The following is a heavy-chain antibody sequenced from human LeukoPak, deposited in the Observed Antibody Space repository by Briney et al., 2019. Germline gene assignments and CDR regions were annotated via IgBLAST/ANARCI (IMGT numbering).Heavy chain of an antibody. V-gene: IGHV3-23*01. D-gene: IGHD5-18*01. Sequence: PGGSLRLSCAASGFTFSSYAMSWVRQAPGRGLEWVSAISGSGGSTYYADSVKGRFTISRDNSKNTLYLQMNSLRAEDTAVYYCASAYGYTNAFDYWDQGTLVTVSS. CDR3: ASAYGYTNAFDY. J-gene: IGHJ4*02. CDR1: GFTFSSYA. CDR2: ISGSGGST.